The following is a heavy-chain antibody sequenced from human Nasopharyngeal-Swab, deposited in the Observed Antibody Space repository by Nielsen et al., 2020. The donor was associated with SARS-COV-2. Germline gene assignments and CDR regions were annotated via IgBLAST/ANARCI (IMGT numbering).Heavy chain of an antibody. J-gene: IGHJ6*03. CDR2: IWYDGSNK. Sequence: WIRQPPGKGLEWVAVIWYDGSNKYYADSVKGRFTISRDNSKNTLYLQMNSLRAEDTAVYYCAKDGSGSGYYYYYYMDVWGKGTTVTVSS. V-gene: IGHV3-33*06. CDR3: AKDGSGSGYYYYYYMDV. D-gene: IGHD3-10*01.